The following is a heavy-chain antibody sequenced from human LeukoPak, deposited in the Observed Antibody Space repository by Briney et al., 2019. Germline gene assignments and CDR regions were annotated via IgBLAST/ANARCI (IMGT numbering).Heavy chain of an antibody. J-gene: IGHJ3*02. CDR3: ARGLGSGSYSTFDI. CDR2: ISSSGSTI. V-gene: IGHV3-48*03. D-gene: IGHD1-26*01. Sequence: GGSLRLSCAASGFTFSSYEMNWVRQAPGKGLEWVSYISSSGSTIYYADSVKGRFTISRDNAKNSLYLQMNSLRAEDTALYYCARGLGSGSYSTFDIWGHGTMVTVSS. CDR1: GFTFSSYE.